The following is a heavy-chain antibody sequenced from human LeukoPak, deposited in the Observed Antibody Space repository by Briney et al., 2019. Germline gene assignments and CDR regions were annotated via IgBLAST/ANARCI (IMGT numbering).Heavy chain of an antibody. CDR1: GGSISSGSYY. CDR2: VYTSGST. V-gene: IGHV4-61*02. D-gene: IGHD3-22*01. J-gene: IGHJ4*02. Sequence: SETLSLTCTVSGGSISSGSYYWSWIRQPAGKGLEWIGRVYTSGSTNYNPSLKSRVTISVDTSKNQFSLKLSSVTAADTAVYYCARLSPGDDSSGYEYYFDYWGQGTLVTVSS. CDR3: ARLSPGDDSSGYEYYFDY.